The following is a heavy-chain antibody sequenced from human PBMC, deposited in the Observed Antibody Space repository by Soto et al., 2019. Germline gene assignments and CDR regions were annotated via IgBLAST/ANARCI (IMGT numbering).Heavy chain of an antibody. CDR3: ARDPGFGFGYSYAFAMDV. CDR1: GYTFSNYG. D-gene: IGHD5-18*01. CDR2: ISGYNGNT. J-gene: IGHJ6*02. Sequence: ASVKVSCKASGYTFSNYGISWVRQGPGQGLEWMGWISGYNGNTHYEGKVQDRIKMTTDTSTSTTYLELRSLRSDDTAVYFCARDPGFGFGYSYAFAMDVWGQGTTVTAP. V-gene: IGHV1-18*01.